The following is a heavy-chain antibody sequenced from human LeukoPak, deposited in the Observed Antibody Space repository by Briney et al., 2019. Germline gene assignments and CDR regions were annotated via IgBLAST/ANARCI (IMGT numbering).Heavy chain of an antibody. CDR3: ARRMGATSLDY. Sequence: GASPQISCKGSGSIFTSYWIGWVRQLPGKGLEWMGIIYPGDSDTRYSPSFQGQVTISADKSISTAYLQWSSLKASDTAMYYCARRMGATSLDYWGQGTLVTVSS. CDR1: GSIFTSYW. J-gene: IGHJ4*02. D-gene: IGHD1-26*01. CDR2: IYPGDSDT. V-gene: IGHV5-51*01.